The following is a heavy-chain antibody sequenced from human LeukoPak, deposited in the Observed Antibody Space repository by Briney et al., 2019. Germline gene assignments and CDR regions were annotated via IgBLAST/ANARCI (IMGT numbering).Heavy chain of an antibody. CDR1: GFTVSSNY. J-gene: IGHJ4*02. V-gene: IGHV3-66*01. CDR3: ARKSYYYDSSGYFFDY. CDR2: IYSGGST. D-gene: IGHD3-22*01. Sequence: GGSLRLSCAASGFTVSSNYMSWVRQAPGKGLEWVSVIYSGGSTYYADSVKGRFTISRDNSKNTLYLQMNSLRDEDTAVYSCARKSYYYDSSGYFFDYWGQGTLVTVSS.